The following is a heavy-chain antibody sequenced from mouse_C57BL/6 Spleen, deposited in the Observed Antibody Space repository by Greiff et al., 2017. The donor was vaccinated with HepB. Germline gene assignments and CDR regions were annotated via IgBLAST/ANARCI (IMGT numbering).Heavy chain of an antibody. CDR1: GYTFTSYW. J-gene: IGHJ3*01. V-gene: IGHV1-55*01. Sequence: QVQLKQPGAELVKPGASVKMSCKASGYTFTSYWITWVKQRPGQGLEWIGDIYPGSGSTNYNEKFKSKATLTVDTSSSTAYMQLSSLTSEDSAVYYCARERGYYYGSSHPWFAYWGQGTLVTVSA. CDR3: ARERGYYYGSSHPWFAY. D-gene: IGHD1-1*01. CDR2: IYPGSGST.